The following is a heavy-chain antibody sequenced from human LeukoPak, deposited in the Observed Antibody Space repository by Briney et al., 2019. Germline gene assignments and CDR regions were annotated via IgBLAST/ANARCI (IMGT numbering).Heavy chain of an antibody. Sequence: GGSLRPSCAASGFTFSSYAMSWVRQAPGKGLEWVSAISGSGGSKYYADSVKGRITISRDNNKHTPFLQMNSLAAEDTAVYYCAKDPYCYIWGSVCDYWGQGTLVTVSS. CDR1: GFTFSSYA. V-gene: IGHV3-23*01. CDR2: ISGSGGSK. J-gene: IGHJ4*02. CDR3: AKDPYCYIWGSVCDY. D-gene: IGHD2-21*01.